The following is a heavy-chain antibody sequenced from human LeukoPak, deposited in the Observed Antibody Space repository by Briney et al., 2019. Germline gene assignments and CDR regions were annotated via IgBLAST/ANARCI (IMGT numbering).Heavy chain of an antibody. V-gene: IGHV4-39*02. CDR2: IYYSGSS. J-gene: IGHJ4*02. Sequence: SETLSLTCSVSGGSISSSSSYWGWIRQPPGKGLEWIGSIYYSGSSFDNPALKSRVTISVDTSKNQFSLKLSSVTAADTAIYYCARDQSRWYRGPFDYWGQGTLVTVSS. CDR3: ARDQSRWYRGPFDY. D-gene: IGHD6-19*01. CDR1: GGSISSSSSY.